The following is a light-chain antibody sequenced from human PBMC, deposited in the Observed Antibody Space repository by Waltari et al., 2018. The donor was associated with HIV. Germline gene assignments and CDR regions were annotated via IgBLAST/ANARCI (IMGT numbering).Light chain of an antibody. V-gene: IGLV1-44*01. J-gene: IGLJ2*01. CDR1: TSNIGSNT. Sequence: QSVLTQPPSASGTPGQRVIISCSGSTSNIGSNTVTWYQQLPGTAPKLLIYSNHQRPSGVPDRVSGSKSGTSASLAISGLQSADEADYYCAAWDDSMNGVLFGGGTKLTVL. CDR3: AAWDDSMNGVL. CDR2: SNH.